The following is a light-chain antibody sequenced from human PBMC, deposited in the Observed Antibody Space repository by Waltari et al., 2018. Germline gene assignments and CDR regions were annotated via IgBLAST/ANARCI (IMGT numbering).Light chain of an antibody. CDR2: KAS. CDR3: QQYNTYPLT. V-gene: IGKV1-5*03. Sequence: DIQMTQSPSTLSASVGDRVTITCRASQSISSLLAWYQQKPGKAPKLLIYKASSLESGVPSRFSGSGSGTEFTLTISSLQPDDFATYYCQQYNTYPLTCGGGTKVEIK. CDR1: QSISSL. J-gene: IGKJ4*01.